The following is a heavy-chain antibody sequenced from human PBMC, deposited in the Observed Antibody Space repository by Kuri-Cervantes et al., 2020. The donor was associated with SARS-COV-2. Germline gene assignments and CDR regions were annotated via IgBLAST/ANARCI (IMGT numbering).Heavy chain of an antibody. J-gene: IGHJ6*02. V-gene: IGHV3-30*18. CDR2: ISYDGSNK. CDR3: AKDRIGVFGVEYYYGMDV. CDR1: GFTFSSYG. D-gene: IGHD3-3*01. Sequence: GESLKISFAASGFTFSSYGMHWVRQAPGKGLEWVAVISYDGSNKYYADSVKGRFTISRDNSKNTLYLQMNSLRAEDTAVYYCAKDRIGVFGVEYYYGMDVWGQGTTVTVSS.